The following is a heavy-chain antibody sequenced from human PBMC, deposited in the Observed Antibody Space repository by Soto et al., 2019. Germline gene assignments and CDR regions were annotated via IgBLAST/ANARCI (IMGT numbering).Heavy chain of an antibody. CDR2: INPNRGGT. Sequence: ASVKVSCKASGYTFTGYYMHWVRQAPGQGLEWMGWINPNRGGTNYAQKFQGWVTMTRDTSISTAYMELSRLRSDDTAVYYCGRVRKDSSGYFDAFDIWGQGTMVTVSS. V-gene: IGHV1-2*04. J-gene: IGHJ3*02. D-gene: IGHD3-22*01. CDR1: GYTFTGYY. CDR3: GRVRKDSSGYFDAFDI.